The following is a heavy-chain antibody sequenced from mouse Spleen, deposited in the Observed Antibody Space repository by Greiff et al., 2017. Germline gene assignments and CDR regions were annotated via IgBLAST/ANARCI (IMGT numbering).Heavy chain of an antibody. CDR1: GFTFSSYG. D-gene: IGHD2-3*01. CDR3: ARPDGYPYYFDY. J-gene: IGHJ2*01. V-gene: IGHV5-6*01. CDR2: ISSGGSYT. Sequence: EVQVVESGGDLVKPGGSLKLSCAASGFTFSSYGMSWVRQTPDKRLEWVATISSGGSYTYYPDSVKGRFTISRDNAKSTLYLQMSSLKSEDTAMYYCARPDGYPYYFDYWGQGTTLTGSS.